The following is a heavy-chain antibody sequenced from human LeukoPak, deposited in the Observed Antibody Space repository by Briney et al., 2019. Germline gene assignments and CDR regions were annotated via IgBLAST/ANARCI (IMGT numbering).Heavy chain of an antibody. V-gene: IGHV1-2*02. J-gene: IGHJ3*02. CDR1: GYTFTGCY. CDR3: ARDLVNWYYYDSSGAFDI. CDR2: INPNSGGT. D-gene: IGHD3-22*01. Sequence: ASVKVSCKASGYTFTGCYMHWVRQAPGQGLEWMGWINPNSGGTNYAQKFQGRVTMTRDTSISTAYMELSRLRSDGTAVYYCARDLVNWYYYDSSGAFDIWGQGTMVTVSS.